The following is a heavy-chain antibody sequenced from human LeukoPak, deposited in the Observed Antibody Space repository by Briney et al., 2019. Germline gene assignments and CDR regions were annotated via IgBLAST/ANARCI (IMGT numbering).Heavy chain of an antibody. V-gene: IGHV1-18*01. CDR3: ARVIVGATTGFDY. Sequence: ASVKVSCKASGGTFSSYAISWVRQAPGQGLEWMGWISAYNGNTNYAQKLQGRVTMTTDTSTSTAYMELRSLRSDDTAVYYCARVIVGATTGFDYWGQGTLVTVSS. CDR1: GGTFSSYA. CDR2: ISAYNGNT. J-gene: IGHJ4*02. D-gene: IGHD1-26*01.